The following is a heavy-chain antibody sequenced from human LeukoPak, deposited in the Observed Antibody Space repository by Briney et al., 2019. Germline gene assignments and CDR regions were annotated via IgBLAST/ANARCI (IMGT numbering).Heavy chain of an antibody. Sequence: PTGGSLRLPCAASGFTFSSYAMHWVRQAPGKGLEWVAVISYDGSNKYYADSVKGRFTISRDNSKNTLYLQMNSLRAEDTAVYYCARDARRYDFWSGYYHDYWGQGTLVTVSS. CDR1: GFTFSSYA. D-gene: IGHD3-3*01. CDR2: ISYDGSNK. V-gene: IGHV3-30-3*01. CDR3: ARDARRYDFWSGYYHDY. J-gene: IGHJ4*02.